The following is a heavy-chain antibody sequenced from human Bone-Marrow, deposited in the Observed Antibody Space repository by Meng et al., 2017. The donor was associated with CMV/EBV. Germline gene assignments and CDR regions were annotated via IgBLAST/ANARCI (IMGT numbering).Heavy chain of an antibody. CDR1: GFTFSSYG. Sequence: GEPLKISCAASGFTFSSYGMHWVRQAPGKGLEWVAFIRYDGSNKYYADSVKGRFTISRDNSKNTLYLQMNSLRAEDTAVYYCAKDQIAAAGTPYYYYGMDVWGQGTTVTVSS. CDR3: AKDQIAAAGTPYYYYGMDV. J-gene: IGHJ6*02. V-gene: IGHV3-30*02. CDR2: IRYDGSNK. D-gene: IGHD6-13*01.